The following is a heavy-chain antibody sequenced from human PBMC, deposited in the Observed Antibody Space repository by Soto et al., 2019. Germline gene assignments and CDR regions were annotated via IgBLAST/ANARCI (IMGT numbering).Heavy chain of an antibody. D-gene: IGHD4-17*01. Sequence: SVKVSCKASGGTFSSYAISWVRQAPGQGLEWMGGIIPIFGTANYAQKFQGRVTITADKSTSTAYMELTSLRFDDTAVYFCARGTVTSGRWYGPWGQGTLVTVSS. CDR1: GGTFSSYA. V-gene: IGHV1-69*06. J-gene: IGHJ5*02. CDR2: IIPIFGTA. CDR3: ARGTVTSGRWYGP.